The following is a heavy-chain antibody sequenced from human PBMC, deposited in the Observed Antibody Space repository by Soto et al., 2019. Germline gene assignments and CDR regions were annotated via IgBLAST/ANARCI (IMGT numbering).Heavy chain of an antibody. D-gene: IGHD6-6*01. CDR2: IYSGGST. CDR3: ARVPHRFRSSSNYI. V-gene: IGHV3-53*01. Sequence: GGSLRLSCAASGITVSGNYMAWVRQAPGKGLEWVSLIYSGGSTFYTDSVRGRFIISRDNSKNTLYLQMNSLRAEETAMYYWARVPHRFRSSSNYIWGQGTLVTVSS. J-gene: IGHJ4*02. CDR1: GITVSGNY.